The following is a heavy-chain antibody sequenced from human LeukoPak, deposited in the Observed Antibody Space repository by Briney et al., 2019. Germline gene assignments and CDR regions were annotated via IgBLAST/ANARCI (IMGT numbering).Heavy chain of an antibody. Sequence: GGSLRLSCAASGFTVSSNYMSWVRQAPGKGLEWVSVIYSGGSTYHADSVKGRFTISRDNSKNTLYLQMNSLRAEDTAVYYCARVLHSSGFWPNFDYWGQGTLVTVSS. CDR2: IYSGGST. V-gene: IGHV3-66*01. CDR1: GFTVSSNY. D-gene: IGHD3-22*01. CDR3: ARVLHSSGFWPNFDY. J-gene: IGHJ4*02.